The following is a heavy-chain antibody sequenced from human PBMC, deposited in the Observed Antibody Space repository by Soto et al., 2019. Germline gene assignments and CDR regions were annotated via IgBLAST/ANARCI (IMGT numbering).Heavy chain of an antibody. V-gene: IGHV4-59*01. CDR3: ARSWVSRHGYNRNYFHY. J-gene: IGHJ4*02. Sequence: SETLSLTCTGSGGSISTYYWSWSRQPPGKGLEWIGYIYYSGSTNYNPSLKSRVTISVDTSKNQFSLNLTSVTAADTAVYYCARSWVSRHGYNRNYFHYWGQGPLVTV. CDR2: IYYSGST. CDR1: GGSISTYY. D-gene: IGHD1-1*01.